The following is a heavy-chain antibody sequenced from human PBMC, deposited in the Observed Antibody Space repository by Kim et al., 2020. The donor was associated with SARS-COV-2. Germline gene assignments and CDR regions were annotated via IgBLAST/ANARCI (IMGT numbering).Heavy chain of an antibody. D-gene: IGHD2-2*01. V-gene: IGHV3-48*03. CDR3: ALIMPRENSFNI. Sequence: YAESIEGRFTISRDNANHSLFLQMDSLRVEDTAVYYCALIMPRENSFNIWGQGTVVTVSS. J-gene: IGHJ3*02.